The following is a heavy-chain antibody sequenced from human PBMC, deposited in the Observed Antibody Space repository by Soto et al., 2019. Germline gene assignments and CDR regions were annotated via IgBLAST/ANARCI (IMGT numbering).Heavy chain of an antibody. CDR1: GFTFSSYG. J-gene: IGHJ6*02. D-gene: IGHD3-10*01. V-gene: IGHV3-30*18. CDR3: AKDQLRGVRGVITYYYGMDV. CDR2: ISYDGSNK. Sequence: QVQLVESGGGVVQPGRSLRLSCAASGFTFSSYGMHWVRQAPGKGLEWVAVISYDGSNKYYADSVKGGFTISRDNSKNTLYLQMNSLRAEDTAVYYCAKDQLRGVRGVITYYYGMDVWGQGTTVTVSS.